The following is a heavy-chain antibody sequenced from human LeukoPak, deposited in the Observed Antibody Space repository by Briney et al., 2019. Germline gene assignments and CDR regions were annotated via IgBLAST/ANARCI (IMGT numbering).Heavy chain of an antibody. CDR3: ARDPGPGYSSGWYGTGQYYFDY. CDR1: GYTFTSYY. Sequence: ASVKVSCKASGYTFTSYYMHWVRQAPGQGLEWMGIINPSGGSTSYAQKFQGRVTMTRDTSTSTVYMELSSLRSDDTAVYYCARDPGPGYSSGWYGTGQYYFDYWGQGTLVTVSS. J-gene: IGHJ4*02. D-gene: IGHD6-19*01. V-gene: IGHV1-46*01. CDR2: INPSGGST.